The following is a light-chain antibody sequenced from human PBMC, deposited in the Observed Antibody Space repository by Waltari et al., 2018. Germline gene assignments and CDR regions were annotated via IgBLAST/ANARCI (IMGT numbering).Light chain of an antibody. CDR1: QSISRN. Sequence: EVLMTQSPATLSVSPGERATLSCRASQSISRNFAWYQQKPGQAPRLLIYGASTRAPGIPARFSGSGSGTDFTLSISSLQSEDVAVYYCQQYNNWRTFGQGTKLEMK. J-gene: IGKJ2*01. CDR2: GAS. CDR3: QQYNNWRT. V-gene: IGKV3-15*01.